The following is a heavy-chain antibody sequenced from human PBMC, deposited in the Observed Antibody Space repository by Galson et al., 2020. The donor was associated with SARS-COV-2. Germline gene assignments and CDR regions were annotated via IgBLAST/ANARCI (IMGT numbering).Heavy chain of an antibody. CDR3: ARLPNYDFWSGYGWAGNYGMDV. J-gene: IGHJ6*02. V-gene: IGHV4-39*01. Sequence: SETLSLTCTVSGGSISSSSYYWGWIRQPPGKGLDWIGSIYYSGSTYYNPSLTSRVTISVDTSKNQFSLKRSSVTAADTAVYYCARLPNYDFWSGYGWAGNYGMDVWGQGTTVTVSS. CDR2: IYYSGST. D-gene: IGHD3-3*01. CDR1: GGSISSSSYY.